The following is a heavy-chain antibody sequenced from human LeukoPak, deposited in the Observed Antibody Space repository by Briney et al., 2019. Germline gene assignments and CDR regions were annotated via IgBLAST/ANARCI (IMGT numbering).Heavy chain of an antibody. CDR1: GFTFSSYW. Sequence: GGSLRLSCAASGFTFSSYWMSWVRQAPGKGLEWVANIKQDGSEKYYEDSVKGRFTISRDNAKNSLYLQMNSLRDEDTAVYYCARDSDDFWSGYPHMDVWGKGTTVTVSS. CDR2: IKQDGSEK. J-gene: IGHJ6*03. V-gene: IGHV3-7*01. D-gene: IGHD3-3*01. CDR3: ARDSDDFWSGYPHMDV.